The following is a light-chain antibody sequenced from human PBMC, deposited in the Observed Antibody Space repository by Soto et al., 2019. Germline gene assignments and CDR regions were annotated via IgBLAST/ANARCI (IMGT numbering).Light chain of an antibody. V-gene: IGKV3-20*01. Sequence: EIVLTQSPGTLSLSPGERATLSCRASQSVSSSYLAWYQQKPGQAPRLLIYGASSSATGIRDRFSGSGSGTDFSLTISRLEPEDFAVYYCQQYGGTFGQGTKLEIK. CDR2: GAS. CDR3: QQYGGT. CDR1: QSVSSSY. J-gene: IGKJ2*01.